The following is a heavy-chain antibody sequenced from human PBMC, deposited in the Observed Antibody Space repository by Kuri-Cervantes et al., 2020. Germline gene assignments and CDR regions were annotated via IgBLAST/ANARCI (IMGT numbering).Heavy chain of an antibody. J-gene: IGHJ4*02. V-gene: IGHV3-53*01. CDR3: ARLYYYDSVSNY. CDR1: GFTVSSNY. CDR2: IYSGGST. Sequence: GGSLRLSCAASGFTVSSNYMSWVRQAPGKGLEWVSVIYSGGSTYYADSVKGRFTISRDNAKNSLYLQMNSLRAEDTAVYYCARLYYYDSVSNYWGQGTLVTVSS. D-gene: IGHD3-22*01.